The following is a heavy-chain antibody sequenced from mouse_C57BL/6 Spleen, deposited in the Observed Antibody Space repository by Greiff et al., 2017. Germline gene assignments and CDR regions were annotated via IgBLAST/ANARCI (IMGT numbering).Heavy chain of an antibody. D-gene: IGHD1-1*01. CDR1: GYTFTSYW. Sequence: QVQLQQPGAELVRPGSSVKLSCKASGYTFTSYWMHWVKQRPIQGLEWIGNIDPSDSETHYNQKFKDKATLTVAKSSSTAYMQLSSLTSEDSAFYYGASGYYGSSFAVWGKGTLVTVSA. J-gene: IGHJ3*01. CDR2: IDPSDSET. V-gene: IGHV1-52*01. CDR3: ASGYYGSSFAV.